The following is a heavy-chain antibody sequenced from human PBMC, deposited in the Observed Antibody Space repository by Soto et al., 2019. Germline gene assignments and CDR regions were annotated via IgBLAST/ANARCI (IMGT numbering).Heavy chain of an antibody. Sequence: QVQLQESGPGLVKPSETLSFTCTVSVGSVSSDGYFWTWIRQPPGKGLEWIGYISYSGSSKYHSSLKRRVTISKDTSDNNFSLKLSSVTAVDTAVYYCARYRTGGTGFDYWGQGTLVTVSS. J-gene: IGHJ4*02. CDR3: ARYRTGGTGFDY. V-gene: IGHV4-61*03. CDR1: VGSVSSDGYF. CDR2: ISYSGSS. D-gene: IGHD3-10*01.